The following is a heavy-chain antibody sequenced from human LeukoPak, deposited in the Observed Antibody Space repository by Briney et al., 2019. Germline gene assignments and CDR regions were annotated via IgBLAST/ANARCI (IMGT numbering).Heavy chain of an antibody. CDR1: GFTFSSYS. CDR2: ISSSSSYI. D-gene: IGHD6-6*01. J-gene: IGHJ4*02. V-gene: IGHV3-21*01. CDR3: ARSPAARPYYVDY. Sequence: GGSLRLSCAASGFTFSSYSMNWVRQAPGKGLEWVSSISSSSSYIYYADSVKGRFTISRDNAKNSLYLQMNSLRAEDTAVYYCARSPAARPYYVDYWGQGTLVTVSS.